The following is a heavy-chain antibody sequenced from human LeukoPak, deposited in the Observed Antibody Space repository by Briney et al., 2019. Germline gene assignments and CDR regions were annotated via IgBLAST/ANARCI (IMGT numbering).Heavy chain of an antibody. V-gene: IGHV3-30-3*01. CDR2: ISYDGSNK. J-gene: IGHJ4*02. CDR3: ARGPWPAASPNFVY. Sequence: PGGSLRLSCAASGFTFSSYAMHWVRQAPGKGLEWVAVISYDGSNKYYADSVKGRFTISRDNSKNTLYLQMNSLRAEDTAVYYCARGPWPAASPNFVYWGQGTLVTVSS. D-gene: IGHD2-2*01. CDR1: GFTFSSYA.